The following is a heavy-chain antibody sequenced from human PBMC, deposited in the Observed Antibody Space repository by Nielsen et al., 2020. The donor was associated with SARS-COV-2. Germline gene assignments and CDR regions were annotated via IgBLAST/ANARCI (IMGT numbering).Heavy chain of an antibody. CDR3: AKDGVIGYGDYPDYYGLDV. J-gene: IGHJ6*02. CDR2: INSDGSST. D-gene: IGHD4-17*01. CDR1: GFTFSSYW. Sequence: GGSLRLSCAASGFTFSSYWMHWGRQAPGKGLVWVSRINSDGSSTSYADSVKGRFTISRDNSENSLYLQMNSLRAEDTAVYYCAKDGVIGYGDYPDYYGLDVWGQGTTVTVSS. V-gene: IGHV3-74*01.